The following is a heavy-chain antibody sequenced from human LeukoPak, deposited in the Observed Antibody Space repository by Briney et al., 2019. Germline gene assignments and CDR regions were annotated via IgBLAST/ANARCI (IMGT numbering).Heavy chain of an antibody. D-gene: IGHD5-18*01. CDR3: AKAYVDTTYFDS. V-gene: IGHV3-23*01. CDR1: GFTFSSYA. Sequence: GGSLRLSCAAPGFTFSSYAMSWVRQAPGKGLEWVSAISGSGDTTYSADSVRGRFTISRDNSKNTLFLQMNSLRAEDTAVYYCAKAYVDTTYFDSWGQGTLVTVSS. J-gene: IGHJ4*02. CDR2: ISGSGDTT.